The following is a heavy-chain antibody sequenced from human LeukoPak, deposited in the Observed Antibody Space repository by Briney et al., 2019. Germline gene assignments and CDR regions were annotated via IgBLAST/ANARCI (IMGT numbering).Heavy chain of an antibody. D-gene: IGHD4-17*01. CDR3: AREGYGYSFDY. V-gene: IGHV4-30-4*01. Sequence: SQTLSLTCTVSGGSISSGDYYWRWIRQPPGRGLEWVGYIYYSGSTYYNPSLKSRVTISVDTSKNQFSLKLSSVTAADTAVYYCAREGYGYSFDYWGQGTLVTVSS. CDR2: IYYSGST. J-gene: IGHJ4*02. CDR1: GGSISSGDYY.